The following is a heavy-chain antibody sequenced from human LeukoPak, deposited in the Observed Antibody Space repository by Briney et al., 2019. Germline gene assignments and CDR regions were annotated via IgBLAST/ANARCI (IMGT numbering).Heavy chain of an antibody. CDR3: ARDRGSQDY. Sequence: GGSLRLSCAASGFTFSTFWMSWVPQAPGKGLEWVANIKQDGSEKYYVDSVKGRFTISRDNAKNSLYLQMNSLRAEDTAVYYCARDRGSQDYWGQGTLVTVSS. J-gene: IGHJ4*02. CDR2: IKQDGSEK. CDR1: GFTFSTFW. V-gene: IGHV3-7*05. D-gene: IGHD3-10*01.